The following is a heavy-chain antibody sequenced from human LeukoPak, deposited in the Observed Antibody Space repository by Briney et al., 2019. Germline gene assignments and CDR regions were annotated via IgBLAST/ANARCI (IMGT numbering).Heavy chain of an antibody. V-gene: IGHV3-33*01. CDR3: ATSSGGYSYGT. CDR1: GFTFSSYG. Sequence: PGGSLRLSCGASGFTFSSYGMHWVRQAPGKGREWVAVIWYDGSNKYYGDSVKGRFTISRDNLKNTLYLQMNSLRVEDTAVYYCATSSGGYSYGTWGQGTLVIVSS. D-gene: IGHD5-18*01. J-gene: IGHJ5*02. CDR2: IWYDGSNK.